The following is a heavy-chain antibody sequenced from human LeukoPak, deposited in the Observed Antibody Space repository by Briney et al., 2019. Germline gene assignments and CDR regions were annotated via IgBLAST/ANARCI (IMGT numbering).Heavy chain of an antibody. D-gene: IGHD3-9*01. CDR3: ARKGLGAHYDILTGYLYAFDI. CDR1: GFTFSSYW. V-gene: IGHV3-7*01. J-gene: IGHJ3*02. CDR2: IKQDGSEK. Sequence: GGSLRLSCAASGFTFSSYWMSWVRQAPGKGLEWVANIKQDGSEKYYVDSVKGRFTISRDNAKNSLYVQMNSLRAEDTAVYYCARKGLGAHYDILTGYLYAFDIWGQGTMVTVSS.